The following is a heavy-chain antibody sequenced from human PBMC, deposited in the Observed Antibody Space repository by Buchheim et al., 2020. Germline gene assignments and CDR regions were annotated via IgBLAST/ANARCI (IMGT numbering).Heavy chain of an antibody. CDR3: ARDGNDILTGYPKGNWFDP. J-gene: IGHJ5*02. CDR1: GGSMSSDY. D-gene: IGHD3-9*01. Sequence: VQLQESGPGLVWPSDTLSLTCTVSGGSMSSDYWSWIRQPPGKGLEWIGYIYYSGSTNYNPSLKSRVTISVDTSKNQFSLKLSSVTAADTAVYYCARDGNDILTGYPKGNWFDPWGQGTL. V-gene: IGHV4-59*01. CDR2: IYYSGST.